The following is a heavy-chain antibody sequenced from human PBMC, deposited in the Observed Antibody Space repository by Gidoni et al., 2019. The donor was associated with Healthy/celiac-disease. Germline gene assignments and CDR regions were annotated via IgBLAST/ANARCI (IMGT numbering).Heavy chain of an antibody. Sequence: EVQLLESGGGLVQPGGSLRLSCAASGFTFRSYAMSWVRQAPGKGLEWVSAISGSGGSTYYADSVKGRFTISRDNSKNTLYLQMNSLRAEDTAVYYCARSTYYYGSGSYYGPYYYYGMDVWGQGTTVTVSS. J-gene: IGHJ6*02. CDR3: ARSTYYYGSGSYYGPYYYYGMDV. CDR1: GFTFRSYA. CDR2: ISGSGGST. V-gene: IGHV3-23*01. D-gene: IGHD3-10*01.